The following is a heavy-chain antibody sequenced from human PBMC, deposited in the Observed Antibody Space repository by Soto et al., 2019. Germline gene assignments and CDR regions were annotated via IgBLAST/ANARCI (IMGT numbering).Heavy chain of an antibody. CDR3: ASHLARYYYDSSGYYYFY. CDR2: IIPIFGTA. V-gene: IGHV1-69*01. Sequence: QVQLVQSGAEVKKPGSSVKVSCKASGRTFSSYAISWVRQAPGQGLAWMGGIIPIFGTANYAQKFQGRVKITADEATSTAYMELSSLRSEDTAVYYFASHLARYYYDSSGYYYFYWGQGTLVTVSS. J-gene: IGHJ4*02. CDR1: GRTFSSYA. D-gene: IGHD3-22*01.